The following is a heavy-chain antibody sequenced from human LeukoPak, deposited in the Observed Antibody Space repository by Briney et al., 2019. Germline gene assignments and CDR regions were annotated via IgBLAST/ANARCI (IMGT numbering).Heavy chain of an antibody. CDR3: ANWGVTAHNCFDP. CDR2: ISGSGGST. CDR1: GSTFSSYA. J-gene: IGHJ5*01. D-gene: IGHD2-21*02. V-gene: IGHV3-23*01. Sequence: GGSLRLSCAASGSTFSSYAMSWVRQAPGKGLEWVSAISGSGGSTYYADSVKGRFTISRDNSKNTLYLQMNSLTAEDTAVYWGANWGVTAHNCFDPWGQGTLVTVSS.